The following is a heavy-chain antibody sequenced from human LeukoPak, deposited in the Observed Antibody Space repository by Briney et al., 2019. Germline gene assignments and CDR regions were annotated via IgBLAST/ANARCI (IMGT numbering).Heavy chain of an antibody. D-gene: IGHD5-18*01. V-gene: IGHV4-39*07. J-gene: IGHJ4*02. CDR2: IYYSGST. CDR3: ARTQKVDTVMVTYDF. CDR1: GGSISSSGCY. Sequence: SETLSLTCTVSGGSISSSGCYWGWIRQPPGKGLDWIGSIYYSGSTYYNPFLKSRVTISVDTSKNQFSLKLSSVTAADTAVYYCARTQKVDTVMVTYDFWGQGTLVTVSS.